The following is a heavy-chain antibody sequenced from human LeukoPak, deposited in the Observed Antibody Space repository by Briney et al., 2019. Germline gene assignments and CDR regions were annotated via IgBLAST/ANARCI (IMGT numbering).Heavy chain of an antibody. V-gene: IGHV3-23*01. D-gene: IGHD6-19*01. CDR2: ISGRDDST. Sequence: PGGSLRLSCAASGFTFSSYAMSWVRQAPGKGLEWVSAISGRDDSTYYADSVRGRFTISRDNSRNTLYLQMNSLRAEDTAVYYCAKPPVAGPKSYYFDYWGQGTLVTVSS. CDR3: AKPPVAGPKSYYFDY. CDR1: GFTFSSYA. J-gene: IGHJ4*02.